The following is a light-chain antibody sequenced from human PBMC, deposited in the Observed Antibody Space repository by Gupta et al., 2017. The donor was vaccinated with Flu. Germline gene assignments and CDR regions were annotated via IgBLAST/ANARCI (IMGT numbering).Light chain of an antibody. J-gene: IGLJ3*02. CDR1: SSDVGGYNY. CDR2: DVS. CDR3: CSFAGNSWV. Sequence: SVSGSPGQSVTISCTGTSSDVGGYNYVSWYQQHPGKAPNFMIYDVSKRPSGVPDRFSGSKSGNTASLTISGLQAEDEADYYCCSFAGNSWV. V-gene: IGLV2-11*03.